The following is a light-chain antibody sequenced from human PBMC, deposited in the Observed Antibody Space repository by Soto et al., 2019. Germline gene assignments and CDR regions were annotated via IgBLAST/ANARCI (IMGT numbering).Light chain of an antibody. CDR1: QSVSSN. Sequence: IVMTQSPATLSVSPGERATLSCRASQSVSSNLAWFQQKPGQAPRLLIHGASTRATGIPARFSGSGSGTEFTLTITSLQSEDFAVYFCQQYGSSGTFGQGTKVDIK. CDR3: QQYGSSGT. CDR2: GAS. V-gene: IGKV3-15*01. J-gene: IGKJ1*01.